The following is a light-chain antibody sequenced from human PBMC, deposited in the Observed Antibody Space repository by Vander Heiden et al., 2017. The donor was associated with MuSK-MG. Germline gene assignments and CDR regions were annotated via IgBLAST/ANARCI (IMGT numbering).Light chain of an antibody. Sequence: QSVLTQPPSVSGAPGQWVTISCTGSSSNMGANYDVNWYQQLPGTAPKLLCHGNKNRPSGVPDRFACSKSGTSASPNITVLQAEEEAYYYCQYYDTSLSAWVFGGGTKLTVL. CDR1: SSNMGANYD. CDR3: QYYDTSLSAWV. J-gene: IGLJ3*02. V-gene: IGLV1-40*01. CDR2: GNK.